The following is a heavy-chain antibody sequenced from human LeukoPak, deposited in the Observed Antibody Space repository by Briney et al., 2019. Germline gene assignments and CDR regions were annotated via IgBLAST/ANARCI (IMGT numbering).Heavy chain of an antibody. Sequence: GGSLRLSCAASGFTFSNYGLSWVRQAPGKGLEWVSGITGSGGSTYYADSVKGRFTIPRDNSKNTLYLQMNSLRAEDTAIYYCATYRQVLLPFESWGQGTLVTVSS. CDR2: ITGSGGST. V-gene: IGHV3-23*01. D-gene: IGHD2-8*02. CDR3: ATYRQVLLPFES. CDR1: GFTFSNYG. J-gene: IGHJ4*02.